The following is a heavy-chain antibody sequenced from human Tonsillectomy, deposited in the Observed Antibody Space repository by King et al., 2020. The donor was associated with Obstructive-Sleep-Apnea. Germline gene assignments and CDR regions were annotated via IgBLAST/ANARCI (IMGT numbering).Heavy chain of an antibody. Sequence: VQLVESGPGLVKPSETLFLTCTVSGGSISDYYWIWIRQPPGRGLEWIGYIHNSGSTNYNPSLKSRVSISLDTSKNQFSLKVNSMTAADTAVYFCAGESPLFNHFDYWGQGTLVTVSS. CDR2: IHNSGST. CDR3: AGESPLFNHFDY. CDR1: GGSISDYY. J-gene: IGHJ4*02. V-gene: IGHV4-59*01. D-gene: IGHD1-14*01.